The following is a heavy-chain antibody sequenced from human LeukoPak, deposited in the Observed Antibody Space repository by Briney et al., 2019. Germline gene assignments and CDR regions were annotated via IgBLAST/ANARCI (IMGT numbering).Heavy chain of an antibody. CDR2: ISWNSGSI. CDR3: AKSVAVALGWYLDY. V-gene: IGHV3-9*01. J-gene: IGHJ4*02. D-gene: IGHD6-19*01. CDR1: GFTFDDYA. Sequence: GGSLRLSCAASGFTFDDYAMQWVRQAPGKGLEWVSGISWNSGSIGYADSVKGRFTISRDNAKNSLYLQMNSLRAEDTALYYCAKSVAVALGWYLDYWGQGTLVTVSS.